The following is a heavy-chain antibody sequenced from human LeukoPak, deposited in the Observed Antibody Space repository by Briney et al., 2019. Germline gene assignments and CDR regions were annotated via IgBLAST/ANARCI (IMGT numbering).Heavy chain of an antibody. Sequence: PSETLSLTCTVSAVSIGNYYWSWIRQSPDKRLEWNGNIFYSGSTNYNPSLKSRVTIAVDTSKNQFSLKLNSVTAADTAVYYCAREVAYYGSGTYYTGWFDPWGQGTLVTVSS. V-gene: IGHV4-59*01. J-gene: IGHJ5*02. CDR3: AREVAYYGSGTYYTGWFDP. CDR2: IFYSGST. D-gene: IGHD3-10*01. CDR1: AVSIGNYY.